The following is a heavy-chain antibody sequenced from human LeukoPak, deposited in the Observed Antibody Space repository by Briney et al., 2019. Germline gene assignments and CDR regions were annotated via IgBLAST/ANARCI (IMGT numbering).Heavy chain of an antibody. D-gene: IGHD3-16*02. V-gene: IGHV7-4-1*02. J-gene: IGHJ4*02. CDR2: IHPSTGNP. CDR1: GYTFTNYA. Sequence: ASVKVSCKASGYTFTNYAMNWVRQAPGQGLEWMGWIHPSTGNPAYAQGFTGRFVVSLDTSVSTTYMGISSLKAEDTAVYFCARAFQSLGGLSLPDYWGQGTLVTVSS. CDR3: ARAFQSLGGLSLPDY.